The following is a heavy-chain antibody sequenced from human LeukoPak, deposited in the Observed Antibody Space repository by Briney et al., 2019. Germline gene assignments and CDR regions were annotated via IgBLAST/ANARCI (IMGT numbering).Heavy chain of an antibody. Sequence: LRLTYSAGGLTFRGSGMISVVQAPGKGLEWVSGISDSGDRTYYAVSVKGRFTISRDNSKNTLYLQMNTLRAEDTAVYYCAKVVADSSCDYWGQGTLVTVSS. CDR1: GLTFRGSG. CDR3: AKVVADSSCDY. V-gene: IGHV3-23*01. J-gene: IGHJ4*02. CDR2: ISDSGDRT. D-gene: IGHD6-6*01.